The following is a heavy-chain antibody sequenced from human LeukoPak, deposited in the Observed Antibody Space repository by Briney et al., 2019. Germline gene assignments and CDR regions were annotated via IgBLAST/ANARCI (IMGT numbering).Heavy chain of an antibody. Sequence: SETLSLTCTVSGGSISSGSYYWSWIRQPAGKGLEWIGRIYTSGSTNYNPSLKSRVTISVDTSKNQFSLKLSSVTAADPAVYYCARARSITIFGVVIPPFDYWGQGTLVTVSS. CDR2: IYTSGST. CDR3: ARARSITIFGVVIPPFDY. J-gene: IGHJ4*02. CDR1: GGSISSGSYY. D-gene: IGHD3-3*01. V-gene: IGHV4-61*02.